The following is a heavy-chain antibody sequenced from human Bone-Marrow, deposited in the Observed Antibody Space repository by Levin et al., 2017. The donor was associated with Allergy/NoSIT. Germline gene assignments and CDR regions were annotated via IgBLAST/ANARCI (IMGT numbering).Heavy chain of an antibody. CDR1: GYTFTNYF. D-gene: IGHD3-10*01. V-gene: IGHV5-51*01. Sequence: PEASVKVSCKGSGYTFTNYFIGWVRQVPGKGLEWMGFIYPGDSDTRYSPSFQGQVSISADKSTSTAYLQWSSLKASDTAMYYCARRITLIQGIVTAYYFDSWGQGTLVSVSS. J-gene: IGHJ4*02. CDR3: ARRITLIQGIVTAYYFDS. CDR2: IYPGDSDT.